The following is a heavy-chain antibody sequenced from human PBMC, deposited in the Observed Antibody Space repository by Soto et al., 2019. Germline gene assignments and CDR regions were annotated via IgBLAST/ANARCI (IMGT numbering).Heavy chain of an antibody. Sequence: SVKVSCKASGFTFTNSAVQWVLQDRGQRLEWIGWIVVGSGNTNYAQQFRERVTITRDMSTGTAYMQLSSLRSDDTAVYYCAARGATGSSYYSGLDVWGQGITVTV. V-gene: IGHV1-58*01. CDR1: GFTFTNSA. CDR2: IVVGSGNT. J-gene: IGHJ6*02. CDR3: AARGATGSSYYSGLDV. D-gene: IGHD3-16*01.